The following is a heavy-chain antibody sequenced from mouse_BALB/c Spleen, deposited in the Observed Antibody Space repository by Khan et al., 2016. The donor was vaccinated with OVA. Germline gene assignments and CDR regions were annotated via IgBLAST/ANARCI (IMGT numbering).Heavy chain of an antibody. CDR3: AIYHWYFDF. Sequence: VQLLQSGPDLVKPGESVKISCKVSGYSFTGYYIHWVKQSHGKSLEWIGRVNPNDGGTSSNQKFKGKAILTVDKSSNTSYLEHRSLTADDASVYACAIYHWYFDFWGAGTTVTVSS. J-gene: IGHJ1*01. CDR2: VNPNDGGT. CDR1: GYSFTGYY. V-gene: IGHV1-18*01.